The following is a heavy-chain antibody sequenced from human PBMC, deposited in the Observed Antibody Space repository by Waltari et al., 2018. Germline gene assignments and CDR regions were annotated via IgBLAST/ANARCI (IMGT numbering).Heavy chain of an antibody. CDR2: VLSTGKT. CDR3: ARDRGRGLYLDV. CDR1: GDSVTSANW. D-gene: IGHD2-15*01. V-gene: IGHV4-4*02. J-gene: IGHJ4*02. Sequence: QLQESGPGLVKPSVTLSLSCAVSGDSVTSANWWSWVRQSPQRGLEWIGQVLSTGKTNYSPSFASRVTMSLDASNNQFSLKVTSATAADTAVYYCARDRGRGLYLDVWGPGTLVTVSP.